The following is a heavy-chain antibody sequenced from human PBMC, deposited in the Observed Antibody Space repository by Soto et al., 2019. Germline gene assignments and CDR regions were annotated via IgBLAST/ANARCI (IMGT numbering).Heavy chain of an antibody. D-gene: IGHD3-10*01. CDR2: INHSGST. J-gene: IGHJ5*02. V-gene: IGHV4-34*01. CDR3: ARGVLWFGELFQGGWFDP. Sequence: QVQLQQWGAGLLKPSETLSLTCAVYGGSFSGYYWSWIRQPPGKGLEWIGEINHSGSTNYNPSLNGRVTISVATSKNQFSLKLSSVTAADTAVYYCARGVLWFGELFQGGWFDPWGQGTLVTVSS. CDR1: GGSFSGYY.